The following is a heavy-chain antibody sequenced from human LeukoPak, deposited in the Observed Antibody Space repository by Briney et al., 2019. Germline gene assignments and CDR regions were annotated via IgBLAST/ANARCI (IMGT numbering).Heavy chain of an antibody. Sequence: PGGSLRLSCVASGFTFSSYAMSWVRQAPGKGLEWVSAVSGSAANTYYADSVKGRFTISRDNSKSTLYLLMNSLRVEDTAVYYCAKDPLGINGIFDGFDIWGQGTMVTVSS. CDR3: AKDPLGINGIFDGFDI. CDR2: VSGSAANT. D-gene: IGHD1-20*01. CDR1: GFTFSSYA. V-gene: IGHV3-23*01. J-gene: IGHJ3*02.